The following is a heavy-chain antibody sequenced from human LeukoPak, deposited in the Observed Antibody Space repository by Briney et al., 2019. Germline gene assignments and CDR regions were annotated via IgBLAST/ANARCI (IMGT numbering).Heavy chain of an antibody. J-gene: IGHJ5*02. CDR1: GFTFSDYY. V-gene: IGHV3-11*04. CDR2: ISNTGSFI. D-gene: IGHD5-24*01. Sequence: PGGSLTLSCAASGFTFSDYYMSWVRQAPGKGLEWVSYISNTGSFIYYADSVKGRFTISRDNAKNSLYLQMNSLRAEDTAVYYCTRTKKGDGYNMYDWYDPWGQGTLVTVSS. CDR3: TRTKKGDGYNMYDWYDP.